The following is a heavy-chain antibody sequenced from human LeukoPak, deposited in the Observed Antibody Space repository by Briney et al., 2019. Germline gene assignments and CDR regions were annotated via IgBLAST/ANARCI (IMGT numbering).Heavy chain of an antibody. CDR3: AKGASSSDY. CDR1: GFTFSSYA. V-gene: IGHV3-30-3*01. Sequence: PGRSLRLSCSASGFTFSSYAMHWVRQAPGKGLEWVAVIPYDGSNKYYADSVKGRFTISRDNSKNTLYLQMNSLRAEDTAVYYCAKGASSSDYWGQGTLVTVSS. D-gene: IGHD6-6*01. J-gene: IGHJ4*02. CDR2: IPYDGSNK.